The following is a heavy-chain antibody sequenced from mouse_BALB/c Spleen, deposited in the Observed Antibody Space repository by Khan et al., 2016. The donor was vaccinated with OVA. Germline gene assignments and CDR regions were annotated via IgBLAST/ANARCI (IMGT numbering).Heavy chain of an antibody. J-gene: IGHJ4*01. D-gene: IGHD2-14*01. CDR2: INPRSGYT. V-gene: IGHV1-4*01. CDR1: GYTFTSNT. CDR3: ARRTTGYTMDY. Sequence: VQLQQSGAELARPGASVRMSCKASGYTFTSNTMHWVKQRPGKGLEWIGYINPRSGYTNYNQNFKEKATLTADKSTSKAYLQLSSLTSEDSAVYYCARRTTGYTMDYWGQGTSVTVSS.